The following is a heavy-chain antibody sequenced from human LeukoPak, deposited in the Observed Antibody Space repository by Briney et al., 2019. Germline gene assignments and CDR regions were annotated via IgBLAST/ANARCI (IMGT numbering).Heavy chain of an antibody. D-gene: IGHD6-19*01. V-gene: IGHV3-30-3*01. Sequence: GGSLRLSCAASGFTFSSYAMHWVRQAPGKGLEWVAVLSYDGSNKYYVDSVKGRFTISRDNSKNTLYLQMNSLRAEDTAVYYCARGVYSSGWTLMGYWGQGTLVTVSS. J-gene: IGHJ4*02. CDR2: LSYDGSNK. CDR1: GFTFSSYA. CDR3: ARGVYSSGWTLMGY.